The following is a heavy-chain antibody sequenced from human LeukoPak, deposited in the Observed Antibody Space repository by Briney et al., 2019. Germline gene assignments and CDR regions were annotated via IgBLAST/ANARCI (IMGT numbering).Heavy chain of an antibody. J-gene: IGHJ3*02. Sequence: GASVKVSCKASGYTFTGYYMHWVRQAPGQGLEWMGWINPNSGGTNYAQKCQGRVTMTRDTSISTAYMELSRLRSDDTAVYYCAPSGGSSGWDAFDIWGQGTMVTVSS. V-gene: IGHV1-2*02. CDR3: APSGGSSGWDAFDI. D-gene: IGHD6-19*01. CDR1: GYTFTGYY. CDR2: INPNSGGT.